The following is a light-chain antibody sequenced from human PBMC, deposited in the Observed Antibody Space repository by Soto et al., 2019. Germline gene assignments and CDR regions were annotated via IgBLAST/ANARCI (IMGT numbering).Light chain of an antibody. CDR1: QSVGSN. CDR3: QRYSNWPPWT. J-gene: IGKJ1*01. CDR2: GAS. V-gene: IGKV3-15*01. Sequence: EIVMTQSPGTLSVSPGERATLSCRVSQSVGSNLAWYQQKPGQAPRLLIYGASTRATGIPVRFTGSGSGTEFTRTISSLQSEYFALYYCQRYSNWPPWTCGRGTKVEIK.